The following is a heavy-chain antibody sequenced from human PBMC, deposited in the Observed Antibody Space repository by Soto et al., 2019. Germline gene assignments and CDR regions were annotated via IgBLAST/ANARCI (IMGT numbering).Heavy chain of an antibody. V-gene: IGHV4-34*01. CDR3: ARGGYSSSWTYYYYYGMDV. CDR2: INHSGST. CDR1: GGSFSGYY. D-gene: IGHD6-13*01. Sequence: PSETLSLTCAVYGGSFSGYYWSWIRQPPGKGLEWIGEINHSGSTNYNPSLKSRVTISVDTSKNQFSLKLSSVTAADTPVYYCARGGYSSSWTYYYYYGMDVWGQGTTVTVSS. J-gene: IGHJ6*02.